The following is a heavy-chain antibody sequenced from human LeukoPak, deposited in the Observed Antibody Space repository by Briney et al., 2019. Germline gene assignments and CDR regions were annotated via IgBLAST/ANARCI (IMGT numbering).Heavy chain of an antibody. D-gene: IGHD6-19*01. Sequence: SQTLSLTCTASGGSISSGSYYWSWIRQPPGKGLEWIGEINHSGSTNYNPSLKSRVTISVDTSKNQFSLKLSSVTAADTAVYYCARAARYSSGEVSYWGQGTLVTVSS. CDR2: INHSGST. J-gene: IGHJ4*02. CDR3: ARAARYSSGEVSY. V-gene: IGHV4-39*07. CDR1: GGSISSGSYY.